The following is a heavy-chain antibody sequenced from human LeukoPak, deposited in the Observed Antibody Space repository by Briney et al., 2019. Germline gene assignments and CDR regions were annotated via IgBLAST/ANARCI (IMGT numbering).Heavy chain of an antibody. D-gene: IGHD3-22*01. V-gene: IGHV4-59*01. CDR3: ARVAYDSSGYYGFDY. Sequence: EPSETLSLTCTVSSASISAYYWSWIRQPPGKGLEWIGYIYHSGTSNYNPSLKSRVTMSVDTSKNQFSLKLSSVTAADTAVYYCARVAYDSSGYYGFDYWGQGTLVTVSS. J-gene: IGHJ4*02. CDR1: SASISAYY. CDR2: IYHSGTS.